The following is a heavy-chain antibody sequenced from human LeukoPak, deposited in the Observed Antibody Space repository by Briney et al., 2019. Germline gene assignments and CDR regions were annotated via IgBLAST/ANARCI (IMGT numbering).Heavy chain of an antibody. Sequence: GGSLRLSCTASGFTFSNYAVSWVRQAPGNGLQWVSAIGSDGKTYYAASVEGRFSISRDTSKNTVYLQMNSLRAEDTAVYYCARELREHGTFDIWGQGTMVTVSS. CDR3: ARELREHGTFDI. J-gene: IGHJ3*02. V-gene: IGHV3-23*01. CDR2: IGSDGKT. D-gene: IGHD1-26*01. CDR1: GFTFSNYA.